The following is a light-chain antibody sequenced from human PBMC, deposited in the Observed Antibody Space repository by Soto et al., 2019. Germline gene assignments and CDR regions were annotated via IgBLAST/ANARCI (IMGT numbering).Light chain of an antibody. J-gene: IGKJ1*01. CDR2: GAS. CDR3: QQYDYWPRT. Sequence: IVLTQSPRTLSLSPGARATLSCRASQSVSSSYVAWYQQQPGQAPRLLMYGASNRATGIPARFSGSGAGTEFTLTISSLQSEDFAVYYCQQYDYWPRTFGQGTKVDI. CDR1: QSVSSS. V-gene: IGKV3-15*01.